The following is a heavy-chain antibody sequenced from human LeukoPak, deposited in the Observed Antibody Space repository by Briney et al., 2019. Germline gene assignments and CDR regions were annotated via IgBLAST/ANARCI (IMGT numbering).Heavy chain of an antibody. CDR2: IGISSGST. Sequence: GGSLRLSCAASGFTFSSYSMNWVRQAPGKGLEWISYIGISSGSTKYADSVKGRFTISGDKAKNSVYLQMNSLRVEDTAVYYCARDTKYAFDNWGQGTLVTASS. V-gene: IGHV3-48*01. CDR1: GFTFSSYS. CDR3: ARDTKYAFDN. D-gene: IGHD2-2*01. J-gene: IGHJ4*02.